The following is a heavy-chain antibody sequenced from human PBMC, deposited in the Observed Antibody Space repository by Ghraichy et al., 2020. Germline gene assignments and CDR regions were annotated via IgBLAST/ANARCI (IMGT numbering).Heavy chain of an antibody. D-gene: IGHD2-8*01. V-gene: IGHV3-7*03. J-gene: IGHJ6*02. CDR3: ARISLSYYYYYGMDV. Sequence: GGSLRLSCAASGFTFSSSWMTWVRQAPGKGLEWVANIKQDGSEKYYVDSVKGRFTISRDNAKNSLYLQMNSLRAEDTAVYYCARISLSYYYYYGMDVWGQGTTVTVSS. CDR2: IKQDGSEK. CDR1: GFTFSSSW.